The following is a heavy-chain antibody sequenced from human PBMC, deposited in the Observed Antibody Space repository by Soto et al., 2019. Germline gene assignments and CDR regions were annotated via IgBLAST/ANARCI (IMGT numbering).Heavy chain of an antibody. CDR3: ARSPPRGSDY. J-gene: IGHJ4*02. D-gene: IGHD3-10*01. V-gene: IGHV4-31*11. CDR1: GGYISSGGYY. Sequence: QVQLQESGPGLVKPSETLSLTCAVSGGYISSGGYYWTWIRQSGKGLECIGYISYTATTYYSPSLQDRVTISLDTSKNQFSLRLISVTAADTAVYFCARSPPRGSDYWGQGILVTVAS. CDR2: ISYTATT.